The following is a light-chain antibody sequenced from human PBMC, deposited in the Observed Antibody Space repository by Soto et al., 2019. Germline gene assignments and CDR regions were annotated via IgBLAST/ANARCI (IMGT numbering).Light chain of an antibody. J-gene: IGKJ4*01. CDR1: QSVSSN. Sequence: EIVMTQSTATLSVSRGERATRSCRASQSVSSNLAWYQQKPGQAPRLLIYGASTRATGIPARFSGSGSGTEFTLTISSLQSEDFAVYYCQQYNNWPLTFGGGTKVDNK. CDR3: QQYNNWPLT. CDR2: GAS. V-gene: IGKV3-15*01.